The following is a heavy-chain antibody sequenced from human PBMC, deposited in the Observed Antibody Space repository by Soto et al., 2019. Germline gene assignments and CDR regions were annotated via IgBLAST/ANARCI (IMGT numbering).Heavy chain of an antibody. Sequence: ASVKVSCKASGNTVPNYAIHWVRQAPGQRLEWMGWISAYNGNTNYAQKLQGRVTMTTDTSTSTAYMELRSLRSDDTAVYYCARFWSGYPLHPWGQGTLVTVSS. V-gene: IGHV1-18*01. D-gene: IGHD3-3*01. J-gene: IGHJ5*02. CDR2: ISAYNGNT. CDR1: GNTVPNYA. CDR3: ARFWSGYPLHP.